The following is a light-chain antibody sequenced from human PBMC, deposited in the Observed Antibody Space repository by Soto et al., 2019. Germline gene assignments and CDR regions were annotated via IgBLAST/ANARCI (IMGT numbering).Light chain of an antibody. Sequence: EIVMTQSPATLSVSPGERATLSCRASQSVSSNLAWYQQKPGQAPRLLIYGASTRATGIPARFSGSVSGTEFTLTISSLESEDFAVYFCQQFGNSPWTFGQGTKVDIK. CDR3: QQFGNSPWT. CDR2: GAS. J-gene: IGKJ1*01. V-gene: IGKV3-15*01. CDR1: QSVSSN.